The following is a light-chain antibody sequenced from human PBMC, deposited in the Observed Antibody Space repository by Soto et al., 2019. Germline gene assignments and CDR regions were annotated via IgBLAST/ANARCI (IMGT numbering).Light chain of an antibody. CDR1: LSVASSY. J-gene: IGKJ2*01. CDR2: GAS. CDR3: QQYGSSSFT. V-gene: IGKV3-20*01. Sequence: EIVLTQSPGTLSLSPGEGATLSCRASLSVASSYLAWYQQKPGQAPRLIIYGASNRATGTPDRFSGGGSGTDFTLTISRLEPEDFAVYYCQQYGSSSFTFGQGTKLEIK.